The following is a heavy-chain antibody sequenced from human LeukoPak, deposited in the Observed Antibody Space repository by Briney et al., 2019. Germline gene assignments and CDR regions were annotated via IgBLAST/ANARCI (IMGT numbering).Heavy chain of an antibody. CDR3: ARDPAMYYYDSSGFDY. Sequence: GGSLRLSCAASGFTFSSYEMNWVRQAPGKGLEWVSYISSSGSTIYYADSVKGRFTISRDNAKNSLYLQMNSLRAEDTAVYYCARDPAMYYYDSSGFDYWGQGTLVTVSS. V-gene: IGHV3-48*03. J-gene: IGHJ4*02. D-gene: IGHD3-22*01. CDR1: GFTFSSYE. CDR2: ISSSGSTI.